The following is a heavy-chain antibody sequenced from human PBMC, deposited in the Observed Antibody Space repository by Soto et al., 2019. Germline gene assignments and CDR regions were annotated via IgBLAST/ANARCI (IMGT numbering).Heavy chain of an antibody. V-gene: IGHV3-48*01. J-gene: IGHJ5*02. CDR2: ISSSSSTI. Sequence: GGSLRLSCAASGFTFSSYSMNWVRQAPGKGLEWVSYISSSSSTIYYADSVKGRFTISRDNAKNSLYLQMNSLRAEDTAVYYCARDLESDLDNWFDPWGQGTLVTVSS. CDR3: ARDLESDLDNWFDP. CDR1: GFTFSSYS.